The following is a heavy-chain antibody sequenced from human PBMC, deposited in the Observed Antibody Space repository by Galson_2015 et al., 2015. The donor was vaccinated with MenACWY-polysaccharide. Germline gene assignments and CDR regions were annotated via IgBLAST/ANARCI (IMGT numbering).Heavy chain of an antibody. Sequence: SLRLSCAASGFTFSDYYMSWIRQAPGKGLEWVSYISSRAGAMYYADSVKGRFTISRDNAKNSLYLQMNSLRAEDTAIYYCARDRDGILWPPNLNHWGQGTLVTVSS. CDR2: ISSRAGAM. D-gene: IGHD3-10*01. J-gene: IGHJ5*02. CDR3: ARDRDGILWPPNLNH. V-gene: IGHV3-11*01. CDR1: GFTFSDYY.